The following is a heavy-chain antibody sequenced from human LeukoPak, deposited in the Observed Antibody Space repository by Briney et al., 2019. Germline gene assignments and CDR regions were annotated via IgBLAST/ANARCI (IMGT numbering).Heavy chain of an antibody. CDR1: GYSISSGYY. D-gene: IGHD3-16*01. Sequence: PPETLSLTCIVSGYSISSGYYWGWIRQSPGKGLEWIGSIYHSGSTYYNPSLKSRVTMSVDTSKNQFSLKLNSVTAADTAVYYCARGGEVPIWGQGTMVTVSS. J-gene: IGHJ3*02. CDR3: ARGGEVPI. CDR2: IYHSGST. V-gene: IGHV4-38-2*02.